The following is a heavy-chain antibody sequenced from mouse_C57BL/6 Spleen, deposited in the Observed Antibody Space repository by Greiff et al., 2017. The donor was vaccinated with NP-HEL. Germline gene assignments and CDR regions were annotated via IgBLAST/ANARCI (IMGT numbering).Heavy chain of an antibody. CDR2: IDPETGGT. V-gene: IGHV1-15*01. CDR1: GYTFTDYE. Sequence: QVQLQQSGAELVRPGASVTLSCKASGYTFTDYEMHWVKQTPVNGLEWIGAIDPETGGTAYNQKFKGKAILTADKSSSTAYMELRGLTSEDSAVYYCTPFAYWGQGTLVTVSA. CDR3: TPFAY. J-gene: IGHJ3*01.